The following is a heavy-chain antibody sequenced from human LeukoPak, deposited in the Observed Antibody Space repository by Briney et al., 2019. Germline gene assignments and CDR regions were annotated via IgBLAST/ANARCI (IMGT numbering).Heavy chain of an antibody. D-gene: IGHD6-13*01. Sequence: PGGSLRLSCAASGFTFSSYAMSWVRQAPGKGLEWVSAISGSGGSTYYADSVKGRFTLSRDNSKNTLYLQMNSLRAEDTAVYYCAKDMGVAAAGKNFDYWGQGTLVTVSS. CDR1: GFTFSSYA. V-gene: IGHV3-23*01. J-gene: IGHJ4*02. CDR2: ISGSGGST. CDR3: AKDMGVAAAGKNFDY.